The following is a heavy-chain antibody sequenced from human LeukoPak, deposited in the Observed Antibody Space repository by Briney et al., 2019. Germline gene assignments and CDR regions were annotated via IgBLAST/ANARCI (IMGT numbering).Heavy chain of an antibody. Sequence: ASETLSLTCTVSGDSISSYYWSWIRQPPGKGLEGSGYIYYSGSTIYNPSLKSRVTMSLDTSKNQFSLKLRSVTAADTAVYYCARGVISTDAFGIWGQGTMVTVSS. CDR3: ARGVISTDAFGI. CDR2: IYYSGST. CDR1: GDSISSYY. D-gene: IGHD3-3*02. J-gene: IGHJ3*02. V-gene: IGHV4-59*01.